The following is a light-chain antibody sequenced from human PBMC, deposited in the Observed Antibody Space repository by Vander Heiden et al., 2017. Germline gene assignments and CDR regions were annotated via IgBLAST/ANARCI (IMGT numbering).Light chain of an antibody. J-gene: IGKJ3*01. CDR1: QSVSSDY. V-gene: IGKV3-20*01. CDR2: GAS. CDR3: QQDDTSRLT. Sequence: PGERATLSCRASQSVSSDYLAWYQQKPGQAPRLLIYGASTRATGIPDRFSGSGSTTDFTLTISRLEPEDFAVYFCQQDDTSRLTFGHGTKVDL.